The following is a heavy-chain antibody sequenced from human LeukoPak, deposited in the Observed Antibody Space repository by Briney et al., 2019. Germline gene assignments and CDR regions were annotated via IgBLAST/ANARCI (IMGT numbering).Heavy chain of an antibody. CDR3: ARAPTIVVVRGYFDL. D-gene: IGHD3-22*01. CDR2: IYYSGST. V-gene: IGHV4-59*01. CDR1: GGSISSYY. J-gene: IGHJ2*01. Sequence: SETLSLTCTVSGGSISSYYWSWIRQPPGKGLEWIGYIYYSGSTNYNPSLKSRVTISVDTSKNQFSLKLSSVTAADTAVYYCARAPTIVVVRGYFDLWGRGTLVTVSS.